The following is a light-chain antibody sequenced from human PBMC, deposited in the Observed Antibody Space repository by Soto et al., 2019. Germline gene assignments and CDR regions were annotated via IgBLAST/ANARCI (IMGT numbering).Light chain of an antibody. V-gene: IGLV1-44*01. Sequence: QPVLTQPPSASGTPGQRVTISCSGSSSNIGRNPVNWYQQLPGTAPKLLIYSNDQRPSGVPDQFSGSRSGTSASLAISGLQSEDEADYYCAAWDAYLNSWVFGGGTKVTVL. CDR1: SSNIGRNP. J-gene: IGLJ3*02. CDR2: SND. CDR3: AAWDAYLNSWV.